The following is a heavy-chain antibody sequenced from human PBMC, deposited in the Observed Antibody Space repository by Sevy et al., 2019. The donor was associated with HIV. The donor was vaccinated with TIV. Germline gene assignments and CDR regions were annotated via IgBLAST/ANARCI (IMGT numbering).Heavy chain of an antibody. V-gene: IGHV3-30*09. CDR2: VSYYGSNT. CDR3: ALERLSSDVAEYFQN. CDR1: GFTFRSFS. Sequence: GGSLRLSCAASGFTFRSFSMHWVRQAPGKWLEWVTTVSYYGSNTYYADSVKGRFAVFRDNSRNLLNLQMNNLRPEDTAVYYCALERLSSDVAEYFQNWGQGTPVTVSS. J-gene: IGHJ1*01. D-gene: IGHD1-1*01.